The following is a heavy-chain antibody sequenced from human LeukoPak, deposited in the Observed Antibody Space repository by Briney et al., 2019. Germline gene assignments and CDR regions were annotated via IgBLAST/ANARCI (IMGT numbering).Heavy chain of an antibody. D-gene: IGHD5-18*01. Sequence: GGSLRLSCAVSGFTFSNYDMNWVRQAPGKGLEWVSAIDSGATNTYYADSVKGRFTISRDNSNNTLYLQMNSLRAEDTAVYYCAKRDTANWGQGTLVTVSS. CDR2: IDSGATNT. CDR1: GFTFSNYD. J-gene: IGHJ4*02. V-gene: IGHV3-23*05. CDR3: AKRDTAN.